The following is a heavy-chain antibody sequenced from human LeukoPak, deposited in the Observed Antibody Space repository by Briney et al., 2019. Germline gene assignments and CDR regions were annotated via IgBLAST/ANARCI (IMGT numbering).Heavy chain of an antibody. D-gene: IGHD4-17*01. CDR2: ISSSSSTI. CDR3: VRNGGDGDYVDWFDP. Sequence: GGSLRLSCAASGFTFSSYSMNWVRQAPGKGLEWVSYISSSSSTIYYADSVKGRFTISRDNTKNSLYLQMNSLRAEDTAVYYCVRNGGDGDYVDWFDPWGQGTLVTVSS. J-gene: IGHJ5*02. CDR1: GFTFSSYS. V-gene: IGHV3-48*04.